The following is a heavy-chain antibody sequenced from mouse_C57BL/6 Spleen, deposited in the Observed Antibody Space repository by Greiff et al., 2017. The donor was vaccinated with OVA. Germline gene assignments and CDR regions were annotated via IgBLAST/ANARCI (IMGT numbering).Heavy chain of an antibody. CDR1: GYAFSSYW. D-gene: IGHD1-1*01. CDR2: IYPGDGDT. V-gene: IGHV1-80*01. CDR3: ARSFTTVVASGDY. Sequence: VQLLQSGAELVKPGASVKISCKASGYAFSSYWMNWVKQRPGKGLEWIGQIYPGDGDTNYNGKFKGKATLTADKSSSTAYMQLSSLTSEDSAVYFCARSFTTVVASGDYWGQGTTLTVSS. J-gene: IGHJ2*01.